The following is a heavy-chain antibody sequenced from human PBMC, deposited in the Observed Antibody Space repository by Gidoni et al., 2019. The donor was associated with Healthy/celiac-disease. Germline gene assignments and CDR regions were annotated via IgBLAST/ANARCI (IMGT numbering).Heavy chain of an antibody. V-gene: IGHV3-23*01. J-gene: IGHJ4*02. CDR3: AKDLQSGTTYWTLGYYFDY. CDR1: GFTFSSSA. Sequence: EVQLLESGGGLVQPGGSLRLSCAASGFTFSSSAMSWVRQAPGKGLEWVSAISGSGGSTYYADSVKGRFTISRDNSKNTLYLQMNSLRAEDTAVYYCAKDLQSGTTYWTLGYYFDYWGQGTLVTVSS. CDR2: ISGSGGST. D-gene: IGHD1-7*01.